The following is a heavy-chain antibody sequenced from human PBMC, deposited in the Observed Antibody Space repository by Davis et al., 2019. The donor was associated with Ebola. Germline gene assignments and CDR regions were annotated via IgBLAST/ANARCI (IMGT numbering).Heavy chain of an antibody. CDR3: ARVGYYYDSSGYHTSGYFDL. J-gene: IGHJ2*01. CDR2: ISGSGTKT. V-gene: IGHV3-23*01. CDR1: GFTFNNYA. Sequence: GESLKISCATSGFTFNNYAMSWVRQTPGKGLQWVSGISGSGTKTYYADSMKGRFTISRDNSKNTLYLQMNSLRAGDTAVYYCARVGYYYDSSGYHTSGYFDLWGRGTLVTVSS. D-gene: IGHD3-22*01.